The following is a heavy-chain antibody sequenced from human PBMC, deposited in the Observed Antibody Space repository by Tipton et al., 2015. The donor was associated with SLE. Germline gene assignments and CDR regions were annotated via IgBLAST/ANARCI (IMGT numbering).Heavy chain of an antibody. Sequence: TLSLTCTVSGVSIRRHYWSWIRLSPGKGLEWIVYTYNNDRTKYNPSLKSRVTVSVDTSKNLLSLKLSSVTAADTAVYFCARFHLKSYYEFDSWGQGTLVTVSP. V-gene: IGHV4-59*11. CDR2: TYNNDRT. CDR1: GVSIRRHY. D-gene: IGHD1-26*01. J-gene: IGHJ5*01. CDR3: ARFHLKSYYEFDS.